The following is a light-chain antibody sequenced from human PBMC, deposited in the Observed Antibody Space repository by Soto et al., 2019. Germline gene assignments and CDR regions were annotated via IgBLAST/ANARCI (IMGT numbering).Light chain of an antibody. CDR3: TSHTTTSPPVL. V-gene: IGLV2-14*03. CDR1: SSDVGAFNF. CDR2: DVR. Sequence: ALTQPASVSGSPGQSITISCTGTSSDVGAFNFVSWYQQHPGKAPKLMIYDVRHRPSGVSDRFSGSKSGNTASLTIYGLQAEDEADYYCTSHTTTSPPVLFGGGTKLTVL. J-gene: IGLJ2*01.